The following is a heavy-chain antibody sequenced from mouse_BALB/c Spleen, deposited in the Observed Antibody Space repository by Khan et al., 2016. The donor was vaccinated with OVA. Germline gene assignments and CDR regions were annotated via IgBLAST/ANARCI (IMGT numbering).Heavy chain of an antibody. D-gene: IGHD1-2*01. J-gene: IGHJ3*01. CDR1: GYTFTDYY. CDR2: ISPGSGDT. CDR3: ARRNYFGYTCAY. V-gene: IGHV1-77*01. Sequence: QVQLQQSGAELARPGASVKLSCKASGYTFTDYYINWVKQRTGQGLEWIGEISPGSGDTYYNEKFKGKATLTADKSSSTVYMQLSSLTAEASAVYFCARRNYFGYTCAYGGQGTLVTVSA.